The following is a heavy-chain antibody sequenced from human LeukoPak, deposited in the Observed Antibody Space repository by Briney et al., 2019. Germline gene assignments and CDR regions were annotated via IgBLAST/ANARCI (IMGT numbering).Heavy chain of an antibody. CDR3: ASQLRDTDY. Sequence: SETLSLTCTVSGGSISSYSWSWIRQPPGKGLEWIGEINHSGSTNYNPSLKSRVTISVDTSKNQFSLKLSSVTAADTAVYYCASQLRDTDYWGQGTLVTVSS. CDR1: GGSISSYS. V-gene: IGHV4-34*01. J-gene: IGHJ4*02. CDR2: INHSGST. D-gene: IGHD4-17*01.